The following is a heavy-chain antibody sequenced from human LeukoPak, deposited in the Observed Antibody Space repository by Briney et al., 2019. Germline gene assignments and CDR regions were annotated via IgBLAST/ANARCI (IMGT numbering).Heavy chain of an antibody. CDR2: ISAYNGNT. CDR3: ARDSVRGIMVPFDY. D-gene: IGHD1-26*01. V-gene: IGHV1-18*04. Sequence: ASVKVSCKASEYTFTGYYIHWVRQAPGQGLEWMGWISAYNGNTNYAQKLQGRVTMTTDTSTSTAYMELRSLRSDDTAVYYCARDSVRGIMVPFDYWGQGTLVTVSS. J-gene: IGHJ4*02. CDR1: EYTFTGYY.